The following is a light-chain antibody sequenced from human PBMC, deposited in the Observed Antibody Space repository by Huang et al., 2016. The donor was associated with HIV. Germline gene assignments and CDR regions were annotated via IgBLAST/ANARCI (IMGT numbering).Light chain of an antibody. J-gene: IGKJ4*01. V-gene: IGKV3-11*01. CDR2: GAS. CDR3: QESDTWPRLT. CDR1: QSVSHY. Sequence: IVWTQSPASLSLSPGERATLSGRASQSVSHYLAWYQHKPGQSPRLLIYGASRRATDIPTRFNGTGSGTDFPLTISSLETEDSAVYYCQESDTWPRLTLGGGTKVEIK.